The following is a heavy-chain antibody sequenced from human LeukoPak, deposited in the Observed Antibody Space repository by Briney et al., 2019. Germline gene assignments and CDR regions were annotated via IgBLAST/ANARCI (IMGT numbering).Heavy chain of an antibody. CDR1: GYSISSGYY. V-gene: IGHV4-38-2*02. CDR2: IYHSGST. Sequence: PSETLPLTCTVSGYSISSGYYWGWIRQPPGKGLEWIGSIYHSGSTYYNPSLKSRVTISVDTSKNQFSLKLSSVTAADTAVYYCAREGEVCDYSNLGAFDIWGQGTMVTVSS. D-gene: IGHD4-11*01. J-gene: IGHJ3*02. CDR3: AREGEVCDYSNLGAFDI.